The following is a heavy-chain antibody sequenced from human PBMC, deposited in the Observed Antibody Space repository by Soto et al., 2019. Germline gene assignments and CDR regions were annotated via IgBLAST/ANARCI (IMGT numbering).Heavy chain of an antibody. Sequence: GGSLRLSCAASGFTFSSYGMHWVRQAPGKGLEWVAVISYDGSNKYYADSVKGRFTISRDNSKNTLYLQMNSLRAEDTAVYYCAKGLHMTTFGGVGRDWGQGTLVTVSS. D-gene: IGHD3-16*01. CDR1: GFTFSSYG. J-gene: IGHJ4*02. V-gene: IGHV3-30*18. CDR2: ISYDGSNK. CDR3: AKGLHMTTFGGVGRD.